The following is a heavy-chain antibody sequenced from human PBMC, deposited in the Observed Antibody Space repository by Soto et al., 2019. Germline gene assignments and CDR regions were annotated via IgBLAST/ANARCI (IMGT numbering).Heavy chain of an antibody. CDR2: LSSSGSDT. CDR1: GFSFSSYE. J-gene: IGHJ5*02. D-gene: IGHD1-26*01. Sequence: EAQLVESGGDLVQPGGSLRLSCAGSGFSFSSYEMNWVRQAPGKGLEWVSYLSSSGSDTYYADSVKARFTISRDNAQNTLFLQMTRLRAEDTGIYHFASLSGRYVVDPWGQGTLVTVSS. V-gene: IGHV3-48*03. CDR3: ASLSGRYVVDP.